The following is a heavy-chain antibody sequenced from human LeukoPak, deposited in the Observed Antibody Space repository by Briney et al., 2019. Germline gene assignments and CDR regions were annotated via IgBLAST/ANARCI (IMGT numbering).Heavy chain of an antibody. CDR1: GFTFSSCG. V-gene: IGHV3-21*01. J-gene: IGHJ4*02. CDR3: ATETIGRHYDY. CDR2: IGPTGTDR. Sequence: PGGSLRLSCAASGFTFSSCGFNWVRQAPGKGLEWVSSIGPTGTDRYYADSVRGRFTISRDNAKNSMYLQMDSLRDEDTADYYCATETIGRHYDYWGQGTLLTVSS. D-gene: IGHD1-14*01.